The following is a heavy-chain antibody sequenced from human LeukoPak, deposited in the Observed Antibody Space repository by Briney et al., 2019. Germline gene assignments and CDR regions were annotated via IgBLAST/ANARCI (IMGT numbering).Heavy chain of an antibody. D-gene: IGHD6-19*01. CDR1: GGSISSGSYY. V-gene: IGHV4-61*02. Sequence: PSETLSLTCTVSGGSISSGSYYWSWIRQPAGKGLEWIGRIYTSGSTNYNPSLKSRVTISVDTSKNQFSLKLSSVTAADTAVYYCARHRQFTAVAIDYWGQGTLVTVPS. CDR2: IYTSGST. CDR3: ARHRQFTAVAIDY. J-gene: IGHJ4*02.